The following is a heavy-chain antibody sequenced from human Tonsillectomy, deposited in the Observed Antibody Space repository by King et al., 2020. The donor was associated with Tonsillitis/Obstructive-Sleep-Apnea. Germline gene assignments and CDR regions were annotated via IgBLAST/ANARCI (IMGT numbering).Heavy chain of an antibody. V-gene: IGHV4-34*01. CDR3: AREEIVVVPAAHYYYYYMDV. CDR1: GESFSGYY. CDR2: INHSGST. D-gene: IGHD2-2*01. J-gene: IGHJ6*03. Sequence: EQLQQWGAGLLKPSETLSLTCAVYGESFSGYYWSWIRQPPGKGLEWIGEINHSGSTNYNPSLTSRVTISVDTSKNQFSLKLSSVTAADTAVYYCAREEIVVVPAAHYYYYYMDVWGKGTTVTVSS.